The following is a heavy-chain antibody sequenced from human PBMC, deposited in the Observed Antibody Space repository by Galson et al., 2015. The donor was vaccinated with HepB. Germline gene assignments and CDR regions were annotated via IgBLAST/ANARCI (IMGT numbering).Heavy chain of an antibody. CDR1: GGSISSDY. V-gene: IGHV4-59*08. J-gene: IGHJ2*01. Sequence: SETLSLTCRVSGGSISSDYWSWVRQPPGKGLERIGSVYYSGNTNYNPSPKSRVTISVDTSKKQFSLRLTSVTAADTAVYYCARQTTLWFGELSVPAYFDLWGRGTLVTVSA. CDR2: VYYSGNT. D-gene: IGHD3-10*01. CDR3: ARQTTLWFGELSVPAYFDL.